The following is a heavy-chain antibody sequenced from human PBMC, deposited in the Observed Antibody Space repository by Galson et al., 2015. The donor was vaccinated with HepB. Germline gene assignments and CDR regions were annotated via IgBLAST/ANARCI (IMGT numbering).Heavy chain of an antibody. Sequence: SLRLSCAASGFTFSSYSMNWVRQAPGKGLEWVSSISSSSSYIYYADSVKGRFTISRDNAKNSLYLQMNSLRAEDTAVYYCARSGITIFGWFDPWGQGTLVTVSS. J-gene: IGHJ5*02. D-gene: IGHD3-3*01. CDR1: GFTFSSYS. CDR2: ISSSSSYI. V-gene: IGHV3-21*04. CDR3: ARSGITIFGWFDP.